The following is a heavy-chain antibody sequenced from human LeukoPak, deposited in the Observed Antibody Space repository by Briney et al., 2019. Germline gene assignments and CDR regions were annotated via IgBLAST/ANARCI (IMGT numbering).Heavy chain of an antibody. CDR1: GGSISSYY. Sequence: PSETLSLTCTVSGGSISSYYWSWIRQPPGKGLEWIGYIYYSASTNYNPSLKSRVTISVDTSKNQFSLKLSSVTAADTAVYYCAGSGYSYGIDYWGQGTLVTASS. CDR3: AGSGYSYGIDY. CDR2: IYYSAST. V-gene: IGHV4-59*08. D-gene: IGHD5-18*01. J-gene: IGHJ4*02.